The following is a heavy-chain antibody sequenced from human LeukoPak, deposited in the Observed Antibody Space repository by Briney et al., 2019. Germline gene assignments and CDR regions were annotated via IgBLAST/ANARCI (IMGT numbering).Heavy chain of an antibody. V-gene: IGHV4-38-2*02. D-gene: IGHD1-26*01. CDR1: GYSISSGYY. Sequence: SETLSLTCTVSGYSISSGYYWGWIRQPPGKGLEWIGSIYHSGSTYYNPSLKSRVTISVDTSKNQFSLKLSSVTAADTAVYYCARHSLSGSYYDAFDIWGQGTMVTVSS. J-gene: IGHJ3*02. CDR3: ARHSLSGSYYDAFDI. CDR2: IYHSGST.